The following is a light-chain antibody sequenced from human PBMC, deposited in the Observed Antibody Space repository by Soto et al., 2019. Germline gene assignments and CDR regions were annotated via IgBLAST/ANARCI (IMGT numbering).Light chain of an antibody. Sequence: QSALTQPASVSGSPGQSITISCTGTSSDVGSDNLVSWYQQHPGKAPKLMIYEGSKRPSGVSNRFSGSKSGNTASLTVSGLQDEDEADDYCCSYAGSSTFHVVFGGGTKLTVL. CDR3: CSYAGSSTFHVV. CDR1: SSDVGSDNL. J-gene: IGLJ2*01. V-gene: IGLV2-23*03. CDR2: EGS.